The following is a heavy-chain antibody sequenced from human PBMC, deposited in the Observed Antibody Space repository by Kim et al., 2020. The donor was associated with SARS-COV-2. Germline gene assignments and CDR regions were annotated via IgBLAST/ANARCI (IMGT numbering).Heavy chain of an antibody. D-gene: IGHD2-21*01. CDR3: TRDVLAGGADV. J-gene: IGHJ6*02. V-gene: IGHV3-9*01. Sequence: IDSADSVKGRFITSRDNARNSLYLQMNSLSPEDTALYYCTRDVLAGGADVWGQGTAVIVSS. CDR2: I.